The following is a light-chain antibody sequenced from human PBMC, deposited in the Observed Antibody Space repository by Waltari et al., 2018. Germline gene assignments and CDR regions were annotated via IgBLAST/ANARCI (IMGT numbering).Light chain of an antibody. Sequence: DIVMTQTPLSLSVTPGQPASIPCQSSQSLLHSDGTAYSYWYLQKPGQSPQPLNYEVSNRFAGVPERFSGSGSGTDCTLKIRRVEAEDVGVYYCMQSIQLPLTFGGGTKVEIK. CDR3: MQSIQLPLT. CDR2: EVS. V-gene: IGKV2D-29*02. J-gene: IGKJ4*01. CDR1: QSLLHSDGTAY.